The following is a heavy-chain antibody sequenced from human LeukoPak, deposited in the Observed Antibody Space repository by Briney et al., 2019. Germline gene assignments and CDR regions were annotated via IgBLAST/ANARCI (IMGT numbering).Heavy chain of an antibody. CDR1: GYTLTELS. V-gene: IGHV1-24*01. D-gene: IGHD2-2*01. Sequence: ASVKVSCKVSGYTLTELSMHWMRQAPGKGLEWMGGFDPEDGETIYAQKFQGRVTMTEDTSTDTAYMELSSLRSEDTAVYYCATAFRYCSSTSCYSLYWGQGTLVTVSS. CDR2: FDPEDGET. J-gene: IGHJ4*02. CDR3: ATAFRYCSSTSCYSLY.